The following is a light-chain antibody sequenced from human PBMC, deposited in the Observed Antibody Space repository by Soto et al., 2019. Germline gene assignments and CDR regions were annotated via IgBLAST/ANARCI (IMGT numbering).Light chain of an antibody. V-gene: IGLV2-8*01. J-gene: IGLJ1*01. CDR2: EVS. Sequence: QSALTQPPSASGSPGQSVTISCTGTSSDVGGYNYVSWYQQHPGKAPKLMIYEVSKRPSGVPDRFSGSKSGNTASLTVSGLQAEDEADYYCSSYAGSNINYVFGTGTKLTVL. CDR1: SSDVGGYNY. CDR3: SSYAGSNINYV.